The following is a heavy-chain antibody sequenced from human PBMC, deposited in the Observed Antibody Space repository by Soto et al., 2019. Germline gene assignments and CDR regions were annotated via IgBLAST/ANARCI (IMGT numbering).Heavy chain of an antibody. CDR3: VRGSFGYYGP. Sequence: GGSLRLSCTTSGFSFGDYAMTWVRQAPGKGLEWVGFIRNPGYGGTTEYATSVKGRFIISRDDSMSSAYLQLNSLKVDDSAVYYCVRGSFGYYGPWGQGTLVTVS. CDR2: IRNPGYGGTT. J-gene: IGHJ5*02. CDR1: GFSFGDYA. D-gene: IGHD3-3*01. V-gene: IGHV3-49*04.